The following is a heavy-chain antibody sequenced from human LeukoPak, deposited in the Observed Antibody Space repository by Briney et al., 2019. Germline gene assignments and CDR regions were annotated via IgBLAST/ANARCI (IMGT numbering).Heavy chain of an antibody. CDR2: IQHSDSI. CDR3: ATFRGGDNYYFDY. Sequence: SETLSLTCTFSGYSLSSDYSLNSGFYWGWIRQPPGKGLEWIGSIQHSDSIYYNPSFKSRVTISVDMSKNHFSLQLTSLTAADTAVYYCATFRGGDNYYFDYWGQGSLVTVSS. V-gene: IGHV4-38-2*02. J-gene: IGHJ4*02. CDR1: GYSLSSDYSLNSGFY. D-gene: IGHD3-16*01.